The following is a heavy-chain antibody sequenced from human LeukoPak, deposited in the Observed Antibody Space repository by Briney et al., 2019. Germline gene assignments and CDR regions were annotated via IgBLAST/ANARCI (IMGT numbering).Heavy chain of an antibody. D-gene: IGHD6-19*01. J-gene: IGHJ4*02. CDR3: ARGRTGWYFDY. CDR1: GGSFSGYY. Sequence: SETLSLTCAVYGGSFSGYYWSWIRQPPGKGLEWIEEINHSGSTNYNPSLKSRVTISVDTSKNQFSLKLSSVTAADTAVYYCARGRTGWYFDYWGQGTLVTVSS. V-gene: IGHV4-34*01. CDR2: INHSGST.